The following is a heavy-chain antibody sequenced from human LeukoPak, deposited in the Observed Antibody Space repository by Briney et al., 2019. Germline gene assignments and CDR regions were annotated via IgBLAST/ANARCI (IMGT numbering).Heavy chain of an antibody. CDR1: GSTFSSYA. Sequence: GGSLRLSCAASGSTFSSYAMSWVRQAPGKGLEWVSAISGSGGSTYYADSVKGRFTISRDNSKNTLYLQMNCLRAEDTAVYYCAKDPQIKRGYSKPYWGQGTLVTVSS. J-gene: IGHJ4*02. CDR2: ISGSGGST. CDR3: AKDPQIKRGYSKPY. V-gene: IGHV3-23*01. D-gene: IGHD5-18*01.